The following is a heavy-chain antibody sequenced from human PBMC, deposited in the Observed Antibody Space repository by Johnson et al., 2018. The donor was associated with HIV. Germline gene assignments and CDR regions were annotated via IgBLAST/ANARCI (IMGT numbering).Heavy chain of an antibody. CDR2: IRYDGRNK. D-gene: IGHD6-6*01. J-gene: IGHJ3*02. V-gene: IGHV3-30*02. Sequence: QMLLVESGGGVVQPGGSLRLSCAASGFTFSSYGMHWVRQAPGKGLEWVAFIRYDGRNKYYADSVKGRFTITRDNSKNTLYLQMNSLRAEDTAVYYCAKRVPSKQLVDAFDIWGQGTMVTVSS. CDR1: GFTFSSYG. CDR3: AKRVPSKQLVDAFDI.